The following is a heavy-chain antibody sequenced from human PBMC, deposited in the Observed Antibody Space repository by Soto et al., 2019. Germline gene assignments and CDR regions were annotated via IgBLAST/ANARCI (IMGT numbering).Heavy chain of an antibody. CDR1: GYTFTNYG. J-gene: IGHJ5*02. CDR2: ISAHNGNT. D-gene: IGHD6-13*01. V-gene: IGHV1-18*04. Sequence: AASVKVSCKASGYTFTNYGINWVRQAPGQGLEWMGWISAHNGNTHYAQKFQDRVTLTRDTSTSTADLEVRSLRSDDTAVYYCARSHSSSWSFDPWGQGTLVTVSS. CDR3: ARSHSSSWSFDP.